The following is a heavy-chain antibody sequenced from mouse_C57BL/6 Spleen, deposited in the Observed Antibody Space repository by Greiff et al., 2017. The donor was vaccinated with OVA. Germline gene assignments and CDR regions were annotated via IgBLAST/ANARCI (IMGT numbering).Heavy chain of an antibody. J-gene: IGHJ2*01. CDR1: GYTFTSYW. V-gene: IGHV1-7*01. Sequence: QVQLQQSGAELAKPGASVKLSCKASGYTFTSYWMHWVKQRPGQGLEWIGYINPSSGYTKYNQKFKDKATLTAYKSSSTAYMQLSSLTYEDSAVYYCARDLGYFDYWGQGTTLTVSS. CDR3: ARDLGYFDY. CDR2: INPSSGYT.